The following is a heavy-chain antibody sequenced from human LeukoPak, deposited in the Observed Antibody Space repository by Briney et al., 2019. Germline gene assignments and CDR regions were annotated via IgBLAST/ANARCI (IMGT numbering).Heavy chain of an antibody. Sequence: ASVKVSFKASGYTFTSYYMHWVRQAPGQGLEWMGIINPSGGSTSYAQKFQGRVTMTRDTSTSTVYMELSSLRSEDTAVYYCARGPRNYGSGSYYGYWGQGTLVTVSS. CDR1: GYTFTSYY. CDR2: INPSGGST. V-gene: IGHV1-46*01. J-gene: IGHJ4*02. CDR3: ARGPRNYGSGSYYGY. D-gene: IGHD3-10*01.